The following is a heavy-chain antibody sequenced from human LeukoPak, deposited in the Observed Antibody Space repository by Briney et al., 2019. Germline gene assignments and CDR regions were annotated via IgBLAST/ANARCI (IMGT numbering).Heavy chain of an antibody. CDR1: GFTFSSYA. J-gene: IGHJ4*02. D-gene: IGHD6-13*01. CDR3: AKQGSSWSRFDY. CDR2: VSGSGSGT. Sequence: GGSLRLSCAASGFTFSSYAMSWVRQAPGKGLEWVSAVSGSGSGTYYADSVKGRFTISRDNSKSTLSLQMNSLRAEDTAVYYCAKQGSSWSRFDYWGQGTLVTVSS. V-gene: IGHV3-23*01.